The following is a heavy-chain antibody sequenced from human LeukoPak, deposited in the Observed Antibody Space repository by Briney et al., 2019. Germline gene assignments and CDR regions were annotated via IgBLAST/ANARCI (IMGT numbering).Heavy chain of an antibody. CDR3: VXGYSXXXY. Sequence: LSXXXSGFTFNTXAMSWVRQAPGKGLEWFSDISDTAGSTYYADSVKGRFTISRENSKNTLYLQMNSLRAEDTAVYYCVXGYSXXXYWG. J-gene: IGHJ4*03. CDR1: GFTFNTXA. CDR2: ISDTAGST. V-gene: IGHV3-23*01. D-gene: IGHD5-18*01.